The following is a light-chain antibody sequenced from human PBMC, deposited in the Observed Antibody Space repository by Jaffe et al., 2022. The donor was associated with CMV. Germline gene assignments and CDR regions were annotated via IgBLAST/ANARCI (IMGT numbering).Light chain of an antibody. CDR3: MQGMNPPLT. CDR1: QSLLPSYGETH. V-gene: IGKV2-29*02. Sequence: DVAMTQTPVSLSVTPGQPASISCRSSQSLLPSYGETHLYWYLQRPGQSPQLLIYDVSSRFSGVPDRFSGSGSGTDFTLKISRVEADDVGVYYCMQGMNPPLTFGGGTKVEIK. CDR2: DVS. J-gene: IGKJ4*01.